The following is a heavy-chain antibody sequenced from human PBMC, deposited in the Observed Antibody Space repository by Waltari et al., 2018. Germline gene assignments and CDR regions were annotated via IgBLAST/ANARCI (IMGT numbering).Heavy chain of an antibody. CDR1: GFTFSSYG. CDR2: ISGSGTAL. Sequence: EVQLVESGGGLVQPGGPPSLSCAAYGFTFSSYGMNWVRQAPGKGLDWSSYISGSGTALHYADSVKGRLTISRDDAENSLYLQMNSLRAEDTALYYCARRFDSWGQGTRVTVSS. CDR3: ARRFDS. J-gene: IGHJ4*02. V-gene: IGHV3-48*03.